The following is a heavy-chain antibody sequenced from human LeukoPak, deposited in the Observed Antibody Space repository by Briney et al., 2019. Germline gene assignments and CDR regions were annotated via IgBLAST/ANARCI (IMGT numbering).Heavy chain of an antibody. CDR3: VRLRRNSDRSVYYYYYNF. V-gene: IGHV3-7*01. J-gene: IGHJ4*02. Sequence: GGSLRLSCAGSGFIFSDYWMNWVRQAPGKGLEWVANIKPDGSDKVYVDSVRGRFTISRDNAKNSVYLQMNSLRAEDTALYYCVRLRRNSDRSVYYYYYNFWGQGILVTVSS. CDR2: IKPDGSDK. D-gene: IGHD3-22*01. CDR1: GFIFSDYW.